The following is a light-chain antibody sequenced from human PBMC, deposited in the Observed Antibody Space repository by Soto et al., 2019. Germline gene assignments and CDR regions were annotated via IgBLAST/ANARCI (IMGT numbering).Light chain of an antibody. CDR1: QDINVY. CDR3: QQYNSYSWT. Sequence: IQMTQSPSSLSASIVDTVTITCLASQDINVYLNWYQQKPGEVPKLLIYSASTLHSGVPSRFTGSGSATDFTLTISSLQPDDFATYYCQQYNSYSWTFGQGTRLEIK. V-gene: IGKV1-16*01. CDR2: SAS. J-gene: IGKJ5*01.